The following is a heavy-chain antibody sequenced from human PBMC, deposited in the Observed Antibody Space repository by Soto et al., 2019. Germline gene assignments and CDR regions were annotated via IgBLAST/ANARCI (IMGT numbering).Heavy chain of an antibody. CDR2: INPDNGNT. CDR3: ARGIATGQLDP. CDR1: GYTFTRYT. J-gene: IGHJ5*02. V-gene: IGHV1-3*01. Sequence: ASVKVSFKASGYTFTRYTMNWVRQAPGQRLEWMGWINPDNGNTKSSQKFQDRVIITRDTSASTAYMALSSLRSEDTAVYYCARGIATGQLDPWGQGTLVTVSS. D-gene: IGHD2-15*01.